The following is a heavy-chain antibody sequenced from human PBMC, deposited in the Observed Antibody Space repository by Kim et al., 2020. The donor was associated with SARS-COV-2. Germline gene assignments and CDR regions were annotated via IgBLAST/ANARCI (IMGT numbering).Heavy chain of an antibody. V-gene: IGHV3-43*01. CDR1: GFTFDDYT. CDR3: AKVASGYDYYFDY. J-gene: IGHJ4*02. CDR2: ISWDGGST. Sequence: GGSLRLSCAASGFTFDDYTMHWVRQAPGKGLEWVSLISWDGGSTYYADSVKGRFTISRDNSKNSLYLQMNSLRTEDTALYYCAKVASGYDYYFDYWGQGTLVTVSS. D-gene: IGHD5-12*01.